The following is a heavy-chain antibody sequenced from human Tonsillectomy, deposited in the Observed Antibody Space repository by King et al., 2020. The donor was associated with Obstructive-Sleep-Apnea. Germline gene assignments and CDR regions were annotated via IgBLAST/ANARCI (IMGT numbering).Heavy chain of an antibody. V-gene: IGHV5-51*01. CDR2: VYPGDSYT. J-gene: IGHJ4*02. CDR3: VRFDTAGYLDY. CDR1: EYGFANYW. Sequence: QLVQSGAEVKKPGESLRISCKGSEYGFANYWIAWVRQMPGKGLEWMGNVYPGDSYTTYNPSFQGHVTFSTDKSIKTTYLQWRSLKASDTAIYYCVRFDTAGYLDYWGQGTPVTVSS. D-gene: IGHD2-21*02.